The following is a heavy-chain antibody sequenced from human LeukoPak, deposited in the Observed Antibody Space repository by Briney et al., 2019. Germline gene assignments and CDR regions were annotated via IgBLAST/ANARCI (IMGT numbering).Heavy chain of an antibody. CDR1: GFTYRNYW. V-gene: IGHV3-74*03. CDR2: IERDGSRT. CDR3: ARAIYSSPPDY. J-gene: IGHJ4*02. D-gene: IGHD6-13*01. Sequence: GGSLRLSCAASGFTYRNYWMLWVRQAPGKGLVWVSRIERDGSRTTYADPVKGRFLISRDNVKDTVDLQMNSLRAEDTAVYYCARAIYSSPPDYWGQGALVTVSS.